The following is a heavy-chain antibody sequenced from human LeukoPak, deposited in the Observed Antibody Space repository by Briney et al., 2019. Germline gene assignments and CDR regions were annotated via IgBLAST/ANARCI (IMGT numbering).Heavy chain of an antibody. V-gene: IGHV1-2*03. CDR1: GYTFTGYY. J-gene: IGHJ4*02. D-gene: IGHD6-19*01. CDR3: ARDFGPGGWYYFDY. Sequence: LVASVKVSCKASGYTFTGYYMHWVRQAPGQGLEWMGWINPNSGGTNYAQKFQGRVTMTRDTSISTAYLELSRLRSDDTAVYYCARDFGPGGWYYFDYWGQGTLVTVSS. CDR2: INPNSGGT.